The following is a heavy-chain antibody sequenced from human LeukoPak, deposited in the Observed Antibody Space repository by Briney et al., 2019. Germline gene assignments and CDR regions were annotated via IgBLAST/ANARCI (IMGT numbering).Heavy chain of an antibody. Sequence: PGGSLRLSCAASGFTFSSYSMNWVRQAPGKGLEWVSSISSSSSSYIYYADSVKGRFTISRDNAKNSLYLQMNSLRAEDTAVYYCARDLQNTIFGVVIRYYMDVWGKGTTVTVSS. CDR3: ARDLQNTIFGVVIRYYMDV. CDR2: ISSSSSSYI. CDR1: GFTFSSYS. D-gene: IGHD3-3*01. V-gene: IGHV3-21*01. J-gene: IGHJ6*03.